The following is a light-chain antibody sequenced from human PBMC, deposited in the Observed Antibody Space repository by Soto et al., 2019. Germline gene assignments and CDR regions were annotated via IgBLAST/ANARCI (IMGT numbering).Light chain of an antibody. CDR1: QSISRW. Sequence: DIQMTQSPSTLSASVGDRVTITCRASQSISRWLAWYQQKPGKVPKLLIYKASGLNSGVPSRFSGSGSGTEFSLTIRGLQPDDFATYYCQQYDYSRTFGQGTKVDIK. CDR3: QQYDYSRT. CDR2: KAS. J-gene: IGKJ1*01. V-gene: IGKV1-5*03.